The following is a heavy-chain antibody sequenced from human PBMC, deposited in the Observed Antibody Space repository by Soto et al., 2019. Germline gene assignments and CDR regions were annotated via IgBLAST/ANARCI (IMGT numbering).Heavy chain of an antibody. J-gene: IGHJ4*02. CDR1: GGSISSGDYY. CDR3: ARALVGATDYFDY. D-gene: IGHD1-26*01. Sequence: QVQLQESGPGLVKPSQTLSLTCTVSGGSISSGDYYWSWIRQPPGKGLEWIGYISYSGSTYYNPSRKSRVTISVDTSKNQFSLKLSSVTAADTAVYYCARALVGATDYFDYWGQGTLVTVSS. CDR2: ISYSGST. V-gene: IGHV4-30-4*01.